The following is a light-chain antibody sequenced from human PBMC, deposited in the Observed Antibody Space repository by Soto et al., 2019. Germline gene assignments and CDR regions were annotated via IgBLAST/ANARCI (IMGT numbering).Light chain of an antibody. CDR1: QSVSSN. J-gene: IGKJ1*01. Sequence: EIVMTQSPATLSVSPGERATLSCRASQSVSSNLAWYQQKPGQVPRLLIYGASTRATGIPARFSGSGSGTEFTITISSLQSEDFAVYYCQQYNNWPPWSFGQWTKVEIK. CDR3: QQYNNWPPWS. V-gene: IGKV3-15*01. CDR2: GAS.